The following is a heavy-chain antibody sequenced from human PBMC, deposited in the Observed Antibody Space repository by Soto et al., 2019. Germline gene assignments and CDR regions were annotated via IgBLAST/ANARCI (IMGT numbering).Heavy chain of an antibody. Sequence: QVQLVQSGAEVKKTGASVKVSCKASGSIFTAYYLHWVRQAPGQGLEWMGWINPHNGGTNYAQKFQGRVTMTRNTSTSTAYMELNSLRFDDTAVYFGARVGSSGWGQGTLVTVSS. CDR2: INPHNGGT. V-gene: IGHV1-2*02. CDR3: ARVGSSG. J-gene: IGHJ4*02. D-gene: IGHD3-10*01. CDR1: GSIFTAYY.